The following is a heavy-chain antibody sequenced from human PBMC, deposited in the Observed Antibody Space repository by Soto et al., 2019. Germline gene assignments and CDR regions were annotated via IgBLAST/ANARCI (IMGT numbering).Heavy chain of an antibody. J-gene: IGHJ4*02. CDR2: IGSDGSYT. CDR1: GFTFSSYS. D-gene: IGHD4-17*01. V-gene: IGHV3-21*01. CDR3: ARDYGTLDY. Sequence: PGGSLRLSCTASGFTFSSYSMNWVRQAPGKGLEWVSSIGSDGSYTYYADSVKGRFTISRDNAKNSLYLQMNSLRAEDTAVYYCARDYGTLDYWGQGALVTVSS.